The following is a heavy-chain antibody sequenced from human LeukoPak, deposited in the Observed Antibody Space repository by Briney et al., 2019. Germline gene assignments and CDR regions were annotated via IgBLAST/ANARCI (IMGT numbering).Heavy chain of an antibody. D-gene: IGHD3-9*01. CDR1: GFTFDDYA. J-gene: IGHJ3*02. CDR2: LSWNSGNI. CDR3: AKNLTGYHNVAFVI. Sequence: GGSLRLSCAASGFTFDDYAMHWVRQAPGKGLEWVSGLSWNSGNIGYADSVKGRFTISRDNAKNSLYLQMNSLRAEDTALYYCAKNLTGYHNVAFVIWGQGTMVTVSS. V-gene: IGHV3-9*01.